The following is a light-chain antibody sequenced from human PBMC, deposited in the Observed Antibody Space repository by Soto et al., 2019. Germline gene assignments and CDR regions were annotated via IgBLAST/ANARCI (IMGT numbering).Light chain of an antibody. V-gene: IGKV1-5*01. Sequence: DIPMTQSPSTLSASVGDRVTITCRASQSVSTWLAWYQQKLGKAPKLLIYDASILQSGVSSRFSGSRSGTEFTLTISSLQPDDFATYYCQQYNSHPWTFGHGTKVDIK. CDR2: DAS. CDR3: QQYNSHPWT. CDR1: QSVSTW. J-gene: IGKJ1*01.